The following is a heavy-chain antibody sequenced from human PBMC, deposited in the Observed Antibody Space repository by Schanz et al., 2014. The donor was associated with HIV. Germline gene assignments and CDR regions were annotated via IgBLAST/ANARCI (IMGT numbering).Heavy chain of an antibody. CDR1: GFTFNNYG. CDR3: ARDVAGCSGTSCYSDAFDI. Sequence: EVQLVESGGGLVQPGRSLRLSCAASGFTFNNYGVNWVRQAPGKGLEWISSISSNTNYINYADSVKGRFTISRDNAKNSLFLQMNSLRAEDTAVYFCARDVAGCSGTSCYSDAFDIWGQGTLVTVSS. J-gene: IGHJ3*02. CDR2: ISSNTNYI. V-gene: IGHV3-21*02. D-gene: IGHD2-2*01.